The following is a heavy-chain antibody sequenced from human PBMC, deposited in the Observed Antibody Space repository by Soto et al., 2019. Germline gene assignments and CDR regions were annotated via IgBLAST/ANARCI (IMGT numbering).Heavy chain of an antibody. J-gene: IGHJ6*02. V-gene: IGHV5-51*01. D-gene: IGHD6-13*01. CDR2: VYPGDSDT. Sequence: SLNLPCTSTAYSFTLHWIDSVRHLPGTGLEWMGIVYPGDSDTRYSPSFQGQVTISADKSITTAYLQWRSLKASDTAMYYCAAMIAAADAYYYYYAMDVWGQGTTVTVSS. CDR3: AAMIAAADAYYYYYAMDV. CDR1: AYSFTLHW.